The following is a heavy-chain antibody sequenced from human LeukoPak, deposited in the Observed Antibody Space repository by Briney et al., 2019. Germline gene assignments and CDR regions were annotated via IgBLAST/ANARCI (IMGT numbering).Heavy chain of an antibody. CDR1: GGSFSGYY. Sequence: SETLSLTCAVYGGSFSGYYWSWIRQPPGKGLEWIGEINHSGSTNYNPSLKSRVTISVDTSKNQFSLKLSSVTAADTAVYYCARHHESIVAAGTGFDYWGQGTLVTVSS. V-gene: IGHV4-34*01. J-gene: IGHJ4*02. CDR2: INHSGST. CDR3: ARHHESIVAAGTGFDY. D-gene: IGHD6-13*01.